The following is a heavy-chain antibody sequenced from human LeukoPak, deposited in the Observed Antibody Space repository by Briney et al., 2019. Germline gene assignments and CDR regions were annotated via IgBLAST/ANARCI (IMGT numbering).Heavy chain of an antibody. CDR2: IKSDGTSA. Sequence: GGSLGLSCAASTSTGLVWMDWVRKAPGKGLVWVARIKSDGTSANYADSVRGRFTISRDDAKNTLYLLMNSLGDEDTAVYYCGILPPGYWGQGTQVTVS. V-gene: IGHV3-74*01. J-gene: IGHJ4*02. CDR1: TSTGLVW. D-gene: IGHD2-8*02. CDR3: GILPPGY.